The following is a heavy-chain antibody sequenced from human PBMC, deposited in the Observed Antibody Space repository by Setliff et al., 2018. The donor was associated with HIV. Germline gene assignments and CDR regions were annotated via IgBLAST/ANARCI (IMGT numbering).Heavy chain of an antibody. CDR2: ISYDENNK. D-gene: IGHD1-26*01. J-gene: IGHJ6*03. CDR3: VRGPNRYSGTSSYYYYMDV. V-gene: IGHV3-30*01. CDR1: GFTFTNHA. Sequence: PGGSLRLSCATSGFTFTNHAMHWARQAPGKGLEWVAVISYDENNKYYADAVKGRFTISRDNSKNTLYLQMNSLRVEDTAVYYCVRGPNRYSGTSSYYYYMDVWGKGTTVTVSS.